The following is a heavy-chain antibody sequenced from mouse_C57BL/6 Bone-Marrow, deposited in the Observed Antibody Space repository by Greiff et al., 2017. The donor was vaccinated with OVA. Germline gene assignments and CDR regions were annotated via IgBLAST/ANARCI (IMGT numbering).Heavy chain of an antibody. CDR1: GFSLTSYG. V-gene: IGHV2-6-1*01. J-gene: IGHJ4*01. D-gene: IGHD2-2*01. Sequence: VQLQESGPGLVAPSQSLSITCTVSGFSLTSYGVHWVRQPPGKGLEWLVVIWSDGSTTYNSALKSRLSISKDNSKSQVFLKMNSLQTDDTAMYYCARQGDYGYDRGYYAMDYWGQGTSVTVSS. CDR3: ARQGDYGYDRGYYAMDY. CDR2: IWSDGST.